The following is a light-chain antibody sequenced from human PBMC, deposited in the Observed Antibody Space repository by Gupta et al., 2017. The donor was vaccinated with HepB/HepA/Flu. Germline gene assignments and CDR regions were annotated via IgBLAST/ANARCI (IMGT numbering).Light chain of an antibody. Sequence: QLVLTQSPSASASLGASVKLTCTLSSGHSSYAIAWHQQQPEKGPRYLMKLNSDGSHSKGDGIPDRFSGSSSGAERYLTISSLQSEDEADYYCQTWGTGGVFRGGTKLTVL. CDR3: QTWGTGGV. V-gene: IGLV4-69*01. J-gene: IGLJ2*01. CDR1: SGHSSYA. CDR2: LNSDGSH.